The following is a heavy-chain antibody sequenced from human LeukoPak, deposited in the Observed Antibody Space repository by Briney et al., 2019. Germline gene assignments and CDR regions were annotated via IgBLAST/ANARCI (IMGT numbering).Heavy chain of an antibody. J-gene: IGHJ4*02. CDR3: ARIGSGSYYFALDY. V-gene: IGHV1-69*04. CDR2: ITPILGIA. D-gene: IGHD3-10*01. Sequence: ASVKVSCKASGGTFSSYAISWVRQAPGQGLEWMGRITPILGIANYAQKFQGRVTITADKSTSTAYMELSSLRSEDTAVYYCARIGSGSYYFALDYWGQGTLVTVSS. CDR1: GGTFSSYA.